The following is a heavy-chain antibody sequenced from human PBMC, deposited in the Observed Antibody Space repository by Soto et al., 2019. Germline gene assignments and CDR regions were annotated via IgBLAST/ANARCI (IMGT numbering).Heavy chain of an antibody. J-gene: IGHJ6*04. CDR3: ARGVLVYQGKGYYYYHGLDV. CDR2: FHHFSTT. V-gene: IGHV4-39*01. D-gene: IGHD1-20*01. Sequence: PSETLSLTCTVSGDSLSSTNHYWGWVRQTPGKGLDWIGTFHHFSTTTYNPSVKSRALISADTSKNQISLRLGSVNAADTALYFCARGVLVYQGKGYYYYHGLDVWGAGTTVTVYS. CDR1: GDSLSSTNHY.